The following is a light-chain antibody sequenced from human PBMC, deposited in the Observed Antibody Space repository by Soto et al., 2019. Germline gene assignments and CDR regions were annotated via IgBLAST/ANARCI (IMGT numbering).Light chain of an antibody. V-gene: IGLV2-14*01. J-gene: IGLJ7*01. CDR1: SSDVGGYNY. CDR3: SSYTSSSTLGV. CDR2: DVS. Sequence: LTQPASVSGSPGQSITISCTGTSSDVGGYNYVSWYQQHPGKAPKLMIYDVSNRPSGVSNRFSGSKSGNTASLTISGLQAEDEADYYCSSYTSSSTLGVFGGGTQLTVL.